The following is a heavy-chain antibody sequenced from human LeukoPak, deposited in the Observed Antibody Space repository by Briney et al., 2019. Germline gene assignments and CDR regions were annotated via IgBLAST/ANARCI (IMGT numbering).Heavy chain of an antibody. CDR1: GGSFRGYY. CDR2: INHSGST. D-gene: IGHD6-13*01. J-gene: IGHJ6*03. V-gene: IGHV4-34*01. CDR3: ARGQGDSSSWYLYYYYMDV. Sequence: SETLSLTCAVYGGSFRGYYWSWIRQPPGKGLEWIGEINHSGSTNYNPSLKSRVTISVDTSKNQFSLKLSSVTAADTAVYYCARGQGDSSSWYLYYYYMDVWGKGTTVTVSS.